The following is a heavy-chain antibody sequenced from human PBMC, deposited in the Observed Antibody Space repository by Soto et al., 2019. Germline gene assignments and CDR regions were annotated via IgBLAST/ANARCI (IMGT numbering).Heavy chain of an antibody. V-gene: IGHV3-23*01. CDR3: ARKVLGSTSRPDWWYFDL. Sequence: EVQLLESGGGLVQPGGSPRLSCVGSGFTFINYAMNWVRQTPGKGLVWVSTISGGGDRTFDADTVKGRFTISRDNSKNTVNLQMNSLRADDTAVYYCARKVLGSTSRPDWWYFDLWGRGTLVTVSS. CDR2: ISGGGDRT. D-gene: IGHD2-2*01. J-gene: IGHJ2*01. CDR1: GFTFINYA.